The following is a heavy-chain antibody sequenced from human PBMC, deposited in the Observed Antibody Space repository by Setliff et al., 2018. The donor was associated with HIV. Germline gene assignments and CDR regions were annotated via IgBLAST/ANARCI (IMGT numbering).Heavy chain of an antibody. V-gene: IGHV4-39*07. CDR1: GGSISTSSSY. CDR3: VREGVRRGLGSGSFRYRAYYFDQ. J-gene: IGHJ4*02. D-gene: IGHD3-10*01. CDR2: IYYSGNT. Sequence: PSETLSLTCTVSGGSISTSSSYWGWIRQPPGKGLEWIGSIYYSGNTYFSPSLKSRITISVDTSKNQFSLNPRSVTAADTAVYYCVREGVRRGLGSGSFRYRAYYFDQWGQGTLVTVSS.